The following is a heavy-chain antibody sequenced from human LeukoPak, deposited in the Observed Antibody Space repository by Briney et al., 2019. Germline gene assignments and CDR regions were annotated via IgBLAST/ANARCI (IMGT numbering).Heavy chain of an antibody. V-gene: IGHV1-18*01. CDR1: GYTFTSYG. CDR2: ISAYNGNT. J-gene: IGHJ4*02. CDR3: ARDWDYDSSGYYYIDY. Sequence: ASVKVSCKASGYTFTSYGIGWVRQAPGQGLEWMGWISAYNGNTNYAQKLQGRVTMTTDTSTSTAYMELRSLRSDDTAVYYCARDWDYDSSGYYYIDYWGQGTLVTVSS. D-gene: IGHD3-22*01.